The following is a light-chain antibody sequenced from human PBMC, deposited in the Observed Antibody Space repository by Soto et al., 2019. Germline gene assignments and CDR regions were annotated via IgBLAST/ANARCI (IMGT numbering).Light chain of an antibody. CDR1: QSVSSSY. CDR3: QHYLKG. J-gene: IGKJ1*01. CDR2: GAS. V-gene: IGKV3-20*01. Sequence: EIVLTQSPGTLSLSPGERATLSCRASQSVSSSYLAWYQQKPGQAPSLLIYGASSRATGVPDRFSGSGSGTDFTLTISRLEPEDFAVYYCQHYLKGFGQGTKVEIK.